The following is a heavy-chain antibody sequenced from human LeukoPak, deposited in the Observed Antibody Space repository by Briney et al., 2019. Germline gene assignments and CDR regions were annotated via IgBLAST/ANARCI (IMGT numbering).Heavy chain of an antibody. Sequence: GASVKVSCKASGYTFTSYYMHWVRQAPGQGLEWMGWISAYNGNTNYAQKLQGRATMTTDTSTSTAYMELRSLRSDDTAVYYCARVGRHYYDSSGYSDIWGQGTMVIVSS. J-gene: IGHJ3*02. CDR2: ISAYNGNT. V-gene: IGHV1-18*04. D-gene: IGHD3-22*01. CDR3: ARVGRHYYDSSGYSDI. CDR1: GYTFTSYY.